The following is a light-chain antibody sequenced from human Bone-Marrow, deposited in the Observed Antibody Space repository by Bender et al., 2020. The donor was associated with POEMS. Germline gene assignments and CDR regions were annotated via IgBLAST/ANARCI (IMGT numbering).Light chain of an antibody. V-gene: IGLV1-51*02. CDR2: END. Sequence: QFVLTQPPSVSAAPGQNVTISCSGSSSNIGRSDVTWHQQFPGTAPKALIYENDKRPSGIPDRFSVSKSGTSATLGITGLQTGDEADYYCGTWDDSLSAYVFGTGTKVTVL. CDR3: GTWDDSLSAYV. CDR1: SSNIGRSD. J-gene: IGLJ1*01.